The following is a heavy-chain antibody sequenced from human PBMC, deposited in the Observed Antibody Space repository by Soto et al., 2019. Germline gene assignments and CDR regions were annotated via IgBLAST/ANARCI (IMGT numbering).Heavy chain of an antibody. CDR2: INPSGGST. CDR3: ARGTYDSSGYYATGYYYYGMDV. J-gene: IGHJ6*02. D-gene: IGHD3-22*01. V-gene: IGHV1-46*03. CDR1: GYTFTIYA. Sequence: GASVKVSCKASGYTFTIYAMHWVRQAPRQGLEWMGIINPSGGSTSYAQRFQGRVTMTRDTSTSTVYMELSSLRSEDTAVYYCARGTYDSSGYYATGYYYYGMDVWGQGTTVTVSS.